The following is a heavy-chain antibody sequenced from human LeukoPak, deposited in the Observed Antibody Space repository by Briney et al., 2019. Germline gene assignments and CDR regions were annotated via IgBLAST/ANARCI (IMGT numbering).Heavy chain of an antibody. CDR1: GFLFSSYE. CDR2: ISTSGGTI. CDR3: ARDSYYGGTQDY. Sequence: PGGSLRLSCAASGFLFSSYEMNWVRQAPGKGLEWVSYISTSGGTIYYADSVKGRFTISRDNAKNSLYLQMNNLRAEDTAVYYCARDSYYGGTQDYWGQGTLVTVSS. J-gene: IGHJ4*02. V-gene: IGHV3-48*03. D-gene: IGHD4-23*01.